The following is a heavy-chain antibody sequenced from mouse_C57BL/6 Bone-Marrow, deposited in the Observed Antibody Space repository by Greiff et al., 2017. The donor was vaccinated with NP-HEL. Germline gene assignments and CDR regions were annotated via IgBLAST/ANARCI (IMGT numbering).Heavy chain of an antibody. V-gene: IGHV14-4*01. Sequence: VQLQQSGAELVRPGASVKLSCTASGFNIKDDYMHWVKQRPEQGLEWIGWIDPENGDTEYASKFQGKATITADTSSNTAYLQLSSLTSEDTAVLYWTTTVDYFDYWGQGTTLTVSS. D-gene: IGHD1-1*01. CDR3: TTTVDYFDY. CDR1: GFNIKDDY. J-gene: IGHJ2*01. CDR2: IDPENGDT.